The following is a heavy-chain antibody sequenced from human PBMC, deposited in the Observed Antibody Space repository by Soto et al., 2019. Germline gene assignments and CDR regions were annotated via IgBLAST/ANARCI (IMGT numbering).Heavy chain of an antibody. CDR1: GFTFSAYW. D-gene: IGHD1-1*01. V-gene: IGHV3-74*01. CDR2: ISDDGSTT. CDR3: TRGHRVSSTGTGDH. J-gene: IGHJ4*02. Sequence: GGSLRLSCEASGFTFSAYWMHWVRQVPGKGLIWVSRISDDGSTTTYADSVKGRFTISRDNAKNTLYLQMNSLRADDTGLYYCTRGHRVSSTGTGDHWGQGTLVTFSS.